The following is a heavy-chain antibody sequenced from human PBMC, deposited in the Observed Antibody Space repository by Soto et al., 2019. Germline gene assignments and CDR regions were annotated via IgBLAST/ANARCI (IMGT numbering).Heavy chain of an antibody. CDR3: AKDYDYGDSLPYDC. Sequence: EVQLLEAGGGLIQPGGSLRLSCSASGFNFGDYGMSWVRQAPGKGLEWLSAIIYNGNTSYYADSVRGRFTISRDNSKNTLYLQLYDLGAADTAIYYCAKDYDYGDSLPYDCWGQRTLVTVSS. CDR2: IIYNGNTS. J-gene: IGHJ4*02. V-gene: IGHV3-23*01. D-gene: IGHD4-17*01. CDR1: GFNFGDYG.